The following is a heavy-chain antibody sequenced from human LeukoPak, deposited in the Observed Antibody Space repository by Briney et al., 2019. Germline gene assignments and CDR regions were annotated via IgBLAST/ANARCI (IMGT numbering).Heavy chain of an antibody. J-gene: IGHJ4*02. D-gene: IGHD1-26*01. CDR2: VDPEDDKN. V-gene: IGHV1-24*01. Sequence: ASVKVSCKVSGNTLSELSMHWVRQAPGKGLEWMGGVDPEDDKNIYAQKFQGRVTMTEDTSTDTAYMELSNLRSEDTAVYYCATDHQWQLLGYWGQGTLVTVSS. CDR3: ATDHQWQLLGY. CDR1: GNTLSELS.